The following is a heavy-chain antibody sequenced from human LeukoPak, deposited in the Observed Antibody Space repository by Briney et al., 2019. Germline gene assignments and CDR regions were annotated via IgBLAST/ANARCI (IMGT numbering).Heavy chain of an antibody. V-gene: IGHV4-4*07. CDR1: GGSISSCY. J-gene: IGHJ5*02. CDR3: AREGITGTVGWFDP. Sequence: SETLSLTCTVSGGSISSCYWSWIRQPAGKGLEWIGRIYTSGSTNYNPSLKSRVTISVDKSKNQFSLKLSSVTAADTAVYYCAREGITGTVGWFDPWGQGTLVTVSS. CDR2: IYTSGST. D-gene: IGHD1-20*01.